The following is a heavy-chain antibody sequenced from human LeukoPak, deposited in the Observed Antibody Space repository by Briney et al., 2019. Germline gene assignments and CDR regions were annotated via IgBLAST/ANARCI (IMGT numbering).Heavy chain of an antibody. J-gene: IGHJ5*02. CDR3: ARAGGNSGYNSQFNWFDT. Sequence: TGGSLRLSCTASGFTFSGYWMSWVRQPPGKGLEWVANIRQGGGEKHYVDSVKGRFTISRDNAKNSLYLQMNSLRAEVTAVYYCARAGGNSGYNSQFNWFDTWGQGTLVTVSS. CDR2: IRQGGGEK. CDR1: GFTFSGYW. D-gene: IGHD5-12*01. V-gene: IGHV3-7*03.